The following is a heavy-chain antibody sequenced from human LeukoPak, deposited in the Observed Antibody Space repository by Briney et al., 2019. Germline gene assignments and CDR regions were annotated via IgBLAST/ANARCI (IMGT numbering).Heavy chain of an antibody. D-gene: IGHD5-24*01. Sequence: PSETLSLTCAVYGGSFSGYYWSWIRQPPGKGLEWIGEINHSGSTNYNPSLKSRVTISVDTSKNQFSLKLSSVTAADTAVYYCAREGGRDGYLIFDYWGQGTLVTVSS. V-gene: IGHV4-34*01. CDR1: GGSFSGYY. CDR2: INHSGST. CDR3: AREGGRDGYLIFDY. J-gene: IGHJ4*02.